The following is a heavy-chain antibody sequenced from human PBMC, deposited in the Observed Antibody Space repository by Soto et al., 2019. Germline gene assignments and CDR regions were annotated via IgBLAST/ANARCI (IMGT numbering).Heavy chain of an antibody. Sequence: ASVKVSCKASGYTFTGYYMHWVRQAPGQGLEWMGWINPNSGGTNYAQKFQGWVTMTRDTSISTAYMELSRLRSDDTAVYYCARGRGDYVDYYYGMDVWGQGTTVNVSS. CDR3: ARGRGDYVDYYYGMDV. D-gene: IGHD4-17*01. V-gene: IGHV1-2*04. CDR2: INPNSGGT. J-gene: IGHJ6*02. CDR1: GYTFTGYY.